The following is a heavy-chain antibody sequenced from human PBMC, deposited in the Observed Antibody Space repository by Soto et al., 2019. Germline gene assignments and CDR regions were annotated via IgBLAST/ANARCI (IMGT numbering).Heavy chain of an antibody. J-gene: IGHJ4*02. CDR1: GFTFSSYA. V-gene: IGHV3-30-3*01. Sequence: QVQLVESGGGVVQPGRSLRLSCAASGFTFSSYAMHWVRQAPGKGLEWVAVISYDGSNKYYADSVKGRFTISRDNSKNTLYLQMNSLRAEDMAVYYCARSYGGNSGYWGQGTLVTVSS. CDR3: ARSYGGNSGY. D-gene: IGHD4-17*01. CDR2: ISYDGSNK.